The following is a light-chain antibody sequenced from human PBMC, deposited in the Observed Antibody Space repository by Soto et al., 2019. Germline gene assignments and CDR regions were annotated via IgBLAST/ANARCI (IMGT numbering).Light chain of an antibody. J-gene: IGKJ4*02. Sequence: DIQMTQSPSSLSASVGDTVTITCRASQSIAMFLSWYQQKPGKAPNLLIYRSATLQNEVPSRFSGSGSGTYFTLTVSSLRLEDFATDYCQQNYSPPLAFGGGTTVEIK. CDR1: QSIAMF. CDR3: QQNYSPPLA. CDR2: RSA. V-gene: IGKV1-39*01.